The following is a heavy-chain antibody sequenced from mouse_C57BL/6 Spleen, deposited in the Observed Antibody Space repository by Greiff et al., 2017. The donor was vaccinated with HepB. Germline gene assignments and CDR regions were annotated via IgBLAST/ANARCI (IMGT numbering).Heavy chain of an antibody. CDR2: INPNNGGT. Sequence: VQLQQSGPELVKPGASVKIPCKASGYTFTDYNMDWVKQSHGKSLEWIGDINPNNGGTNYNQKFKGKATLTVDKSSSTAYMELRSLTSEDTAVYYCAKGGLPFAYWGQGTLVTVSA. J-gene: IGHJ3*01. V-gene: IGHV1-18*01. CDR3: AKGGLPFAY. CDR1: GYTFTDYN. D-gene: IGHD3-3*01.